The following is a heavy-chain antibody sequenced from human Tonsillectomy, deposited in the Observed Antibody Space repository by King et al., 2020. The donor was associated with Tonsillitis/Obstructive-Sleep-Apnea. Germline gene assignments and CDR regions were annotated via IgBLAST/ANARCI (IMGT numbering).Heavy chain of an antibody. J-gene: IGHJ3*01. CDR1: TFHFTAHG. V-gene: IGHV3-30*01. Sequence: HVQLVESGGGVVQPGRSLRLSCAASTFHFTAHGFHWVRQAPGKGLEWVALMSFDGSNENYADSVKGRFTISRDNSKNTLFLQMNSLRVEDTAVYFCARGRYSNYGHSALDLWGPGTMVTVSS. D-gene: IGHD5-12*01. CDR3: ARGRYSNYGHSALDL. CDR2: MSFDGSNE.